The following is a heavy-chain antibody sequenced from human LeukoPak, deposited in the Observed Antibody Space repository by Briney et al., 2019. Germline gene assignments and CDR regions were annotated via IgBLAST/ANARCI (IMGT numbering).Heavy chain of an antibody. V-gene: IGHV3-53*01. Sequence: GVSLRLSCAASGFTVSSIHMVWVRQAPGRGLEWVSVTYTGGNSYYADSVKGRFIISRDISKNTLYLQMNSVRAEDSALYYCARGGRGPAGVVAPRSIDIWGQGTMVTVSS. J-gene: IGHJ3*02. CDR2: TYTGGNS. CDR3: ARGGRGPAGVVAPRSIDI. CDR1: GFTVSSIH. D-gene: IGHD3-22*01.